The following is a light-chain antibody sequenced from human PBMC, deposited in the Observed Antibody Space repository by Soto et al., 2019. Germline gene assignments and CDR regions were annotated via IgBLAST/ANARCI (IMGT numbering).Light chain of an antibody. V-gene: IGKV3D-15*01. J-gene: IGKJ4*01. CDR1: QSVDND. CDR3: QQYNNWPLT. CDR2: DAS. Sequence: EIVMTQSPATLSVSPGDRATLSCRASQSVDNDLAWYQQKPGQPPRLLIYDASTRATGIPARFSGSQSGTEFTLTIRCLLSEDFAVYSCQQYNNWPLTFGGGTKVEIK.